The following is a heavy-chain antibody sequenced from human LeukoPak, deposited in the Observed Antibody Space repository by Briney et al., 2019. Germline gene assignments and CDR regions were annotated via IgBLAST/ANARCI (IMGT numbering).Heavy chain of an antibody. CDR2: IKEDGSAK. CDR1: GFTFSSYW. V-gene: IGHV3-7*05. D-gene: IGHD5-24*01. Sequence: GGSLRLSCAASGFTFSSYWMSWVRQAPGKGLEWVANIKEDGSAKYYVDSVKGRFTISRDNAKNSQYLQMNSLRAEDTAVYYCARDTGYNTFDYWGQGTLVTVSS. J-gene: IGHJ4*02. CDR3: ARDTGYNTFDY.